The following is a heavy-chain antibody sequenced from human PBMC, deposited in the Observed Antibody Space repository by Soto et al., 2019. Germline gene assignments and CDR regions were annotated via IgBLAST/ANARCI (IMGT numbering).Heavy chain of an antibody. Sequence: QVQLVQSGAEVKKPGASVKVSCKASGYTFTSYGISWVRQAPGQGLEWMGWISAYNGNTNYAQKLQGRVTMTTDTATITADVELRSGRPDDTAVYYCARESLGAKRGRGAEAKYYGMDVWGQGTTVTVSS. D-gene: IGHD3-16*01. V-gene: IGHV1-18*01. CDR2: ISAYNGNT. J-gene: IGHJ6*02. CDR1: GYTFTSYG. CDR3: ARESLGAKRGRGAEAKYYGMDV.